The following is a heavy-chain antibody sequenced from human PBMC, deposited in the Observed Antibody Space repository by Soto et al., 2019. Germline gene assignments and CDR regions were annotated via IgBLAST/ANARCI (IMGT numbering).Heavy chain of an antibody. D-gene: IGHD4-17*01. V-gene: IGHV3-74*01. CDR1: GFTVSSYL. J-gene: IGHJ4*02. Sequence: PGGSLRLSCAASGFTVSSYLMHWVRQAPGKGLVWVSRINSDGSSTSFADSVKGRFTISRDNAKNTLYLQMNSLRAEDTFVYYCARVNYGDYGGVYDYWGQGTLVTVSS. CDR3: ARVNYGDYGGVYDY. CDR2: INSDGSST.